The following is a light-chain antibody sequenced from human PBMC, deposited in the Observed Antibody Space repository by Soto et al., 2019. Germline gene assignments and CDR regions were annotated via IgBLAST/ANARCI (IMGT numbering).Light chain of an antibody. CDR2: GAS. CDR3: QHYYGTSPIS. V-gene: IGKV3-20*01. Sequence: VLTQSPGTLSFCPWGRATLSCRASQSVSSRLAWYQHKSGQAPRLLISGASRRATGIPDRFSGSGSGTDFTLTISRLEPEDFALYYCQHYYGTSPISFGQGTRLEI. J-gene: IGKJ5*01. CDR1: QSVSSR.